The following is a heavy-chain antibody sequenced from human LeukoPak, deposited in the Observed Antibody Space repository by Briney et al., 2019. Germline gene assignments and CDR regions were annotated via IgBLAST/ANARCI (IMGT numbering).Heavy chain of an antibody. D-gene: IGHD5-24*01. CDR3: ARGKMPTVGAWAFDI. J-gene: IGHJ3*02. CDR2: INSGGST. Sequence: SETLSLTCTVSGGSLSSYYWTWFRLPPGKRLEWIGYINSGGSTSFNPSLESRVTMSVDTSRNQFSLKVTTVTAADTAIYSCARGKMPTVGAWAFDIWSQGKMVTVSS. CDR1: GGSLSSYY. V-gene: IGHV4-4*09.